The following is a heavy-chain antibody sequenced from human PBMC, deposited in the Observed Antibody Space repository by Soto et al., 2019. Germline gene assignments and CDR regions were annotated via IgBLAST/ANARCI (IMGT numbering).Heavy chain of an antibody. CDR3: ARVAFGPIDY. D-gene: IGHD3-16*01. CDR2: MYHSGTT. Sequence: WIRQSPGEGLEWIVSMYHSGTTYYNPSLKSRVTISIDTSKNQFSLKLTSVTSADTAVYFCARVAFGPIDYWGQGTLVTVSS. J-gene: IGHJ4*02. V-gene: IGHV4-38-2*02.